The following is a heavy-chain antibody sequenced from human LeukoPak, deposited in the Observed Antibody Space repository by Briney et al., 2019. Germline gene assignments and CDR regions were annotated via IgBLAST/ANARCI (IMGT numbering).Heavy chain of an antibody. V-gene: IGHV3-30*02. J-gene: IGHJ4*02. CDR3: AKDAREITIFGVVQDY. CDR2: IRYDGSNK. CDR1: GFTFSSYG. Sequence: GGSLRLSCAASGFTFSSYGMHWVRQAPGKGLEWVAFIRYDGSNKYYADSVKGRFTISRDNSKNTLYLQMNSLRAEDTAVYYCAKDAREITIFGVVQDYWGQGTLVTVSS. D-gene: IGHD3-3*01.